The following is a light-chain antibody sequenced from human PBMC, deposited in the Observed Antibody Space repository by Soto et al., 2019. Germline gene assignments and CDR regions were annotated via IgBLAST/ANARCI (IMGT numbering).Light chain of an antibody. Sequence: EIVLTQSPDTLSLSPGEGATLSCRASQSVSSTSLAWYQQKPGQGPRLLIYGASTRATGIPDRFTGRGSGTDLTLTISRLEPEDFAVYYCQQYGSSPLFTFGGGTKVEIK. J-gene: IGKJ4*01. CDR2: GAS. V-gene: IGKV3-20*01. CDR1: QSVSSTS. CDR3: QQYGSSPLFT.